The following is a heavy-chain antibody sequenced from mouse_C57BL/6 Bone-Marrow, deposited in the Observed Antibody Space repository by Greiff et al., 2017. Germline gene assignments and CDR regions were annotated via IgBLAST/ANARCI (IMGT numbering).Heavy chain of an antibody. Sequence: QVQLQQPGAELVKPGASVKLSCKASGYTFTSYWMQWVKQRPGQGLEWIGEIDPSDSYTNYNQKFKGKATLTVDTSSSTAYMQLSSLTSEDSAVYYCARGLITTVADKGGQGNTLSVTS. J-gene: IGHJ2*01. D-gene: IGHD1-1*01. CDR3: ARGLITTVADK. CDR2: IDPSDSYT. CDR1: GYTFTSYW. V-gene: IGHV1-50*01.